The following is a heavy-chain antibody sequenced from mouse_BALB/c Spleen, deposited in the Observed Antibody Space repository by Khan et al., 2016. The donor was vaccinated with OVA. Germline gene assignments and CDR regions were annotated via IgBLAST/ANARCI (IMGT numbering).Heavy chain of an antibody. Sequence: QVQLKESGPGLVAPSQSLSITCTVSGFSLNGYGVNWVRQPPGKGLEWMGMIWGDGSTAYNSALKSRLSISKDKSKSQVFLKMNSMQNDDTAMYYCARAYYGNYREARDDWGQGTSVTVSS. J-gene: IGHJ4*01. V-gene: IGHV2-6-7*01. CDR2: IWGDGST. D-gene: IGHD2-10*01. CDR3: ARAYYGNYREARDD. CDR1: GFSLNGYG.